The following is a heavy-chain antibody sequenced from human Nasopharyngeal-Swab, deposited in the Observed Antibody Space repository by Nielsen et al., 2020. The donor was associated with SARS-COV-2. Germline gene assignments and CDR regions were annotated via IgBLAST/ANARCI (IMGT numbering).Heavy chain of an antibody. CDR3: ATFEYSSSSAAFDI. Sequence: GSLRLSCTVSGGSISSYYWGWIRQPPGKGLEWIGSIYYSGSTYYNPSLKSRVTISVDTSKNQFSLKLSSVTAADTAVYYCATFEYSSSSAAFDIWGQGTMVTVSS. CDR1: GGSISSYY. V-gene: IGHV4-39*07. CDR2: IYYSGST. J-gene: IGHJ3*02. D-gene: IGHD6-6*01.